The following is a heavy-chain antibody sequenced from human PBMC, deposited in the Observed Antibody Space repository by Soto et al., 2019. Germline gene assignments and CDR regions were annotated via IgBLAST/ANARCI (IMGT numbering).Heavy chain of an antibody. CDR2: ISAYNGNT. D-gene: IGHD6-19*01. CDR3: AGSVGYSSGWWSNNWFDP. V-gene: IGHV1-18*01. Sequence: QVQQVQSGAEVKKPGASVKVSCKASRYTFTSYGISWVRQAPGQGLEWMGWISAYNGNTNYAQKLQGRVTMTTDTSTSTAYMELRSLRSDDTAVYYCAGSVGYSSGWWSNNWFDPWGQGTLVTVSS. J-gene: IGHJ5*02. CDR1: RYTFTSYG.